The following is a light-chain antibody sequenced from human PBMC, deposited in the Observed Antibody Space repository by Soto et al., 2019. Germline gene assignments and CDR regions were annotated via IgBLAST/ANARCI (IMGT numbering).Light chain of an antibody. V-gene: IGLV2-8*01. CDR3: SSYAGSNSYV. Sequence: QSALTQPPSASGSPGQSVTISCTGTSSDVGNYNYVSWYQQHPGKAPKLMIYEVSKRPSGVPDRFSGSKSGNTASLTVSGLQAEDEADYCCSSYAGSNSYVFGTGTKLTVL. CDR1: SSDVGNYNY. J-gene: IGLJ1*01. CDR2: EVS.